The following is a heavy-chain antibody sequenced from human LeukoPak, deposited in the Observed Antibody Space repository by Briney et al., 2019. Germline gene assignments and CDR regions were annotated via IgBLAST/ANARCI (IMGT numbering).Heavy chain of an antibody. CDR1: GFTFSSYA. D-gene: IGHD3-16*01. CDR2: ISGSGGST. CDR3: AKDYVLGDAFDI. Sequence: HPGGSLRLSCAASGFTFSSYAMSWDRQAPGKGLEWVSAISGSGGSTYYADSVKGRFTISRDNSKNTLYLQMNSLRAEDTAVYYCAKDYVLGDAFDIWGQGTMVTVSS. V-gene: IGHV3-23*01. J-gene: IGHJ3*02.